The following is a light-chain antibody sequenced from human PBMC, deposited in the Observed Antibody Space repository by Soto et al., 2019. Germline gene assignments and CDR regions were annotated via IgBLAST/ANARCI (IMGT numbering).Light chain of an antibody. CDR2: YDS. CDR3: QVWDSSSDHHV. Sequence: SYELTQPPSVSVAPGKTARITCGGNNIGSKSVHWYQQKPGQAPVLVIYYDSDRPSGIPERFSGSNSVNTATLTISRVEAGDEADYYCQVWDSSSDHHVFGTGTKVTVL. J-gene: IGLJ1*01. CDR1: NIGSKS. V-gene: IGLV3-21*04.